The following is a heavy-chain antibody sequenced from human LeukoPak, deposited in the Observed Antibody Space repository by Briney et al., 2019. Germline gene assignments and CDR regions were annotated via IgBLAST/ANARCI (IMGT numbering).Heavy chain of an antibody. CDR2: IYYSGST. CDR3: ARDRSSYFDS. J-gene: IGHJ4*02. V-gene: IGHV4-39*01. D-gene: IGHD1-14*01. Sequence: SETLSLPCSVSGGSISSNNYYWGWIRQPPGKGLEWIGSIYYSGSTYYNPSLKSRVTISVDTSKNQFALKLSSVTAADTAVYYCARDRSSYFDSWGQGTLVTVSS. CDR1: GGSISSNNYY.